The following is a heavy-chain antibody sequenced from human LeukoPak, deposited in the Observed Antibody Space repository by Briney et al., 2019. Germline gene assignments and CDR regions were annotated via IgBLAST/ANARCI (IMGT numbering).Heavy chain of an antibody. J-gene: IGHJ4*02. CDR2: ISWNSGSI. CDR1: GFTFHDYA. CDR3: AKSGRGDYGDYLDH. Sequence: GRSLRLSCAASGFTFHDYAMHWVRQAPGKGLEWVSGISWNSGSISYADSVKGRFTISRDNAKNSLYLQMNSLRAEDTALYYCAKSGRGDYGDYLDHWGQGTLVTVSS. V-gene: IGHV3-9*01. D-gene: IGHD4-17*01.